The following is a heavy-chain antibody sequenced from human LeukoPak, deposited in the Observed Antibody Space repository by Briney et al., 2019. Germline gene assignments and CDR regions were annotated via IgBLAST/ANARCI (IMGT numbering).Heavy chain of an antibody. D-gene: IGHD2-15*01. Sequence: PGRFLRLSCAVSGFTFRSYGMHWVRQAPGKGLEWVAVISYDGSNKYYADSVKGRFSISRDNSKNTLYLQMNSLRAEDTALYYCAKDRGLSGQLDYWGQGTLVTVSS. V-gene: IGHV3-30*18. J-gene: IGHJ4*02. CDR2: ISYDGSNK. CDR1: GFTFRSYG. CDR3: AKDRGLSGQLDY.